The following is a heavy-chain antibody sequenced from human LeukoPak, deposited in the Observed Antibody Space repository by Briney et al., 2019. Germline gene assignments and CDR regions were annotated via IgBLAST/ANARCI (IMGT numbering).Heavy chain of an antibody. J-gene: IGHJ6*02. CDR1: GDSISSSRHS. Sequence: ETLSLTCTVSGDSISSSRHSWGWIRQPPGKGLEWIGSISYSGCTYYNPSLKTRVTMSVDTSENQFSLKLSSVTAADSTVYYCVRIYCTSTSCYGDSYYGMDVWGQGTTVTVSS. V-gene: IGHV4-39*01. CDR3: VRIYCTSTSCYGDSYYGMDV. D-gene: IGHD2-2*01. CDR2: ISYSGCT.